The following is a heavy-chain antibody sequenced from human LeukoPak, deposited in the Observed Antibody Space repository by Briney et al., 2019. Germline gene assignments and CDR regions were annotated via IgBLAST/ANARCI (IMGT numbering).Heavy chain of an antibody. J-gene: IGHJ6*02. CDR3: ARDLQVGATFNYYYYGMDV. CDR2: INPNSGGT. CDR1: GYTFTGYY. Sequence: GASVKVSCKASGYTFTGYYMHWVRQAPGQGLEWMGWINPNSGGTNYAQKFQGWVTMTRDTSISTAYMELSRLRSDDTAVYYCARDLQVGATFNYYYYGMDVWGQGTTVTVSS. V-gene: IGHV1-2*04. D-gene: IGHD1-26*01.